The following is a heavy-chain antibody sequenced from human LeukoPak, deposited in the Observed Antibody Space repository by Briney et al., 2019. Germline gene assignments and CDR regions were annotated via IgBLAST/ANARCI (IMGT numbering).Heavy chain of an antibody. V-gene: IGHV3-21*01. CDR1: GFTFRRYS. CDR3: ARELTGFDY. CDR2: ISSSSSYI. D-gene: IGHD1-14*01. J-gene: IGHJ4*02. Sequence: PGGSLRLSSAASGFTFRRYSMHWVRQAPGKGLEWVSSISSSSSYIYYADSVKGRFTISRDNAKNSLYLQMNSLRAEDTAVYYCARELTGFDYWGQGTLVTVSS.